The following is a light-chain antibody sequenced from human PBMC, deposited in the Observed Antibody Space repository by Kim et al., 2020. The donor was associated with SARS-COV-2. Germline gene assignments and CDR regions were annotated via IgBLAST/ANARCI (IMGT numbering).Light chain of an antibody. Sequence: SVALGQTVRITCQGDSLRSYYATWYQQKPGQAPILVIYGKNNRPSGIPDRFSGSSSGNTASLTITGTQAGDEADYYCQAWDSSIVVFGGGTQLTVL. CDR3: QAWDSSIVV. V-gene: IGLV3-19*01. CDR1: SLRSYY. CDR2: GKN. J-gene: IGLJ2*01.